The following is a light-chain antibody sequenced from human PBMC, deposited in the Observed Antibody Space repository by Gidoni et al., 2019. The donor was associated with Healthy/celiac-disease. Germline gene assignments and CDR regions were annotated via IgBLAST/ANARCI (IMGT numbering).Light chain of an antibody. CDR1: QSISSY. V-gene: IGKV1-39*01. J-gene: IGKJ3*01. Sequence: DIQMTQSPSSLSAYVGDRVTITCRASQSISSYLHWYQQKPGKAPKLLIYAASSLQSGVPSRFSGSGSGTDFTLTISSLQPEDFATYYCQQSYSIPFTFGPXTKVDIK. CDR3: QQSYSIPFT. CDR2: AAS.